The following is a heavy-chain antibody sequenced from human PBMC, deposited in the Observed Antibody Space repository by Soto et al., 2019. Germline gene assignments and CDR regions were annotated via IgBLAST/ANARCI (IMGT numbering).Heavy chain of an antibody. CDR1: GGTFSSYT. CDR3: ARASRYCSGGSCYSGFDY. D-gene: IGHD2-15*01. Sequence: ASVKVSCKASGGTFSSYTISWVRQAPGQGLEWMGRIIPILGIANYAQKFQGRVTITADKSTSTAYMELSSLRSEDTAVYYCARASRYCSGGSCYSGFDYWGQGTLVTVSS. CDR2: IIPILGIA. J-gene: IGHJ4*02. V-gene: IGHV1-69*02.